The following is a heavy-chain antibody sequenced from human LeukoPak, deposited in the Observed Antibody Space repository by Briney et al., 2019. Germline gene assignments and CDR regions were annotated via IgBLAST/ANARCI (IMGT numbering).Heavy chain of an antibody. CDR3: ARDRIYYYYMDV. V-gene: IGHV4-61*02. CDR1: GGSISSGSYY. Sequence: SETLSLTCTVSGGSISSGSYYWSWIRQPAGKGLEWIGRIYTSGSTNYNPSPKSRVTISVDTSKNQFSLKLSSVTAADTAVYYCARDRIYYYYMDVWGKGTTVTVSS. J-gene: IGHJ6*03. CDR2: IYTSGST.